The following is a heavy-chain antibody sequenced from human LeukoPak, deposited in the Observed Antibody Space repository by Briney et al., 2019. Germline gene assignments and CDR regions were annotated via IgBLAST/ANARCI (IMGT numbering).Heavy chain of an antibody. CDR2: INPNSGGT. CDR3: ATYSSSSREGFDY. Sequence: ASVKVSCKASGYTFTGYYMHWVRQAPGQGPEWMGWINPNSGGTNYAQKFQGRVTMTRDTSISTAYMELSRLRSDDTAVYYCATYSSSSREGFDYWGQGTLVTVSS. V-gene: IGHV1-2*02. CDR1: GYTFTGYY. J-gene: IGHJ4*02. D-gene: IGHD6-6*01.